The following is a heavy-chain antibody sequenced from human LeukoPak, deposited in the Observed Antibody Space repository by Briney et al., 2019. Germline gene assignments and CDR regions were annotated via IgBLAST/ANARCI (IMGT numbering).Heavy chain of an antibody. CDR2: IYFTGST. J-gene: IGHJ4*02. CDR3: ARDPVATPRFLDS. CDR1: GDSTSNSNYY. V-gene: IGHV4-39*07. Sequence: SETLSLTCNVSGDSTSNSNYYWGWIRQPPGKGLEWIGFIYFTGSTHYNPSLKSRVAISVDTSKNQFSLKVSFVTAADTAVYYCARDPVATPRFLDSWGQGTLVIVSS. D-gene: IGHD5-12*01.